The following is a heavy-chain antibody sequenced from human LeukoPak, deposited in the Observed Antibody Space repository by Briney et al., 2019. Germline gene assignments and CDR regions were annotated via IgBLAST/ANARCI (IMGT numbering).Heavy chain of an antibody. CDR1: GYTFTSYG. J-gene: IGHJ5*02. Sequence: ASVKVSCKASGYTFTSYGISWVRQAPGQGLEWMGWISAYNGNTNYAQKLQGRVTMTTDTSTSTAYMELRSLRSDGTAVYYCARTRRALRFLEWLETDYNWFDPWGQGTLVTVSS. D-gene: IGHD3-3*01. CDR3: ARTRRALRFLEWLETDYNWFDP. CDR2: ISAYNGNT. V-gene: IGHV1-18*01.